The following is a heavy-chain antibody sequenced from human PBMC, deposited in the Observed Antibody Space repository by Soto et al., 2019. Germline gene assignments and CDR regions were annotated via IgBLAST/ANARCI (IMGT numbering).Heavy chain of an antibody. V-gene: IGHV3-30-3*01. CDR1: GFTFSSYA. Sequence: GESLKISCAASGFTFSSYAMHWVRQAPGKGLEWVAVISYDGSNKYYADSVKGRFTISRDNSKNTLYLQMNSLRAEDTAVYYCARVTGYYDSSGYPYGRHAFDIWGQGTMVTVSS. D-gene: IGHD3-22*01. J-gene: IGHJ3*02. CDR3: ARVTGYYDSSGYPYGRHAFDI. CDR2: ISYDGSNK.